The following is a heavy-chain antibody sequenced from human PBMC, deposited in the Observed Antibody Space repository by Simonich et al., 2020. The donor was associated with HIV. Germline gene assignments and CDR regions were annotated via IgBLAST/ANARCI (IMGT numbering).Heavy chain of an antibody. CDR2: ILPILGRT. Sequence: QVQLVQSGPEVKKPGSSVRVSCKASGGTFTSYALSWVRRAPGQGLEWLGGILPILGRTNYARKFQGRGRITADKSTSTAYMELSSLRSEDTAVYFCARDSSVSRVEGYYYYMDVWGKGTTVTVSS. CDR1: GGTFTSYA. CDR3: ARDSSVSRVEGYYYYMDV. V-gene: IGHV1-69*06. D-gene: IGHD6-6*01. J-gene: IGHJ6*03.